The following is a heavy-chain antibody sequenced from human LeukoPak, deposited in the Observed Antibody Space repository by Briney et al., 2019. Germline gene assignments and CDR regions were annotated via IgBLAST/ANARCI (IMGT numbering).Heavy chain of an antibody. Sequence: NPGGSLRLSCAASGFAFSSYSMNWVRQAPGKGLEWVSSISSSSSYIYYADSVKGRFTISRDNAKNSLYLQMNNLRAEDTAVYYCARDGGYSYGPGYFQHWGQGTLVTVSS. CDR3: ARDGGYSYGPGYFQH. CDR1: GFAFSSYS. D-gene: IGHD5-18*01. J-gene: IGHJ1*01. CDR2: ISSSSSYI. V-gene: IGHV3-21*01.